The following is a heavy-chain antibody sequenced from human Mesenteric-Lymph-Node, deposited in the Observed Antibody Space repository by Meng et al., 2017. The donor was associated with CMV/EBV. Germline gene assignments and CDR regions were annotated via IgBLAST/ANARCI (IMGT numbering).Heavy chain of an antibody. CDR1: FSDQY. Sequence: FSDQYIDWVRQAPGKGLEWVGSTRNKDNRYTTEYAASVKGRFTISRDESKNSVYLQMNSLKTEDTAVYYCARDHYDFWSDYNYGMDVWGQGTTVTVSS. V-gene: IGHV3-72*01. D-gene: IGHD3-3*01. CDR2: TRNKDNRYTT. J-gene: IGHJ6*02. CDR3: ARDHYDFWSDYNYGMDV.